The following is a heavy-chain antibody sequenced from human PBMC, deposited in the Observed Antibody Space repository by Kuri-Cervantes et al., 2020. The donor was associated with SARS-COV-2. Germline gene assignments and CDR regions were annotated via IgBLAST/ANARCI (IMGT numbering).Heavy chain of an antibody. CDR2: IIPIFGTA. V-gene: IGHV1-69*05. Sequence: SVKVSCKASGGTFSSYAISWVRQAPGQGLEWMGGIIPIFGTANYAQKFQGRGTITTDESTSTAYMELSSLRSEDTAVYYCARDRGKLGIGVYYYYYMDVWGKGTTVTVSS. J-gene: IGHJ6*03. CDR1: GGTFSSYA. D-gene: IGHD7-27*01. CDR3: ARDRGKLGIGVYYYYYMDV.